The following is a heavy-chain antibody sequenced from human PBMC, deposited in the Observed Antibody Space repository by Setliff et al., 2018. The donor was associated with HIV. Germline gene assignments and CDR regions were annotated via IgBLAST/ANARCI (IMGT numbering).Heavy chain of an antibody. CDR3: ANPHDGGAFDV. CDR1: GYSFTSFG. Sequence: ASVKVSCKASGYSFTSFGISWVRQAPGQGLEWVGWMSDYNRNTEHAEKFRGRVTITADELTSTVYMDLNSLKSEDSAVYYCANPHDGGAFDVWGQGTAVTVSS. D-gene: IGHD1-1*01. V-gene: IGHV1-18*01. CDR2: MSDYNRNT. J-gene: IGHJ3*01.